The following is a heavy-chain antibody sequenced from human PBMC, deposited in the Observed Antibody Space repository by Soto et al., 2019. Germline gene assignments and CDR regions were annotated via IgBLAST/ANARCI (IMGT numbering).Heavy chain of an antibody. Sequence: GGSLRLSCAASGFTFSSYGMHWVRQAPGKGLEWVAVIWYDGSNKYYADSVKGRFTISRDNSKNTLYLQMNSLRAEDTAVYYCAREDVLLWFGELGPLDYWGQGTLVTVSS. CDR2: IWYDGSNK. CDR3: AREDVLLWFGELGPLDY. V-gene: IGHV3-33*01. CDR1: GFTFSSYG. D-gene: IGHD3-10*01. J-gene: IGHJ4*02.